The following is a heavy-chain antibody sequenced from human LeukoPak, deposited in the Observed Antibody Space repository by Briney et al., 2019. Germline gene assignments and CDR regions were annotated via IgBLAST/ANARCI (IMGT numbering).Heavy chain of an antibody. V-gene: IGHV4-59*01. Sequence: TSETLSLTCTVSGASISSYYWSWVRQPPGKGLEWIGYMFNSGSTTYNPSLKTRVTISVDTSKNQFSLRLSSVTAADTAVYYCARAPDRCSSGWHNWGQGTLVTVSS. J-gene: IGHJ4*02. CDR3: ARAPDRCSSGWHN. D-gene: IGHD6-19*01. CDR2: MFNSGST. CDR1: GASISSYY.